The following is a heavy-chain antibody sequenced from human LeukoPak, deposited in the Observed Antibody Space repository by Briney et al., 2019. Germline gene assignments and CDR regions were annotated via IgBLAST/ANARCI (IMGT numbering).Heavy chain of an antibody. V-gene: IGHV4-59*01. D-gene: IGHD3-10*01. J-gene: IGHJ5*02. CDR3: ARLTMVGGFDP. CDR2: VFYTGYT. CDR1: GGSINNYY. Sequence: SETLSLTCTVSGGSINNYYWSWVRQPPGKGLEWIGYVFYTGYTHYNPSLKSRVTISVDTSKNQFSLKLRSVTAADTAVYYCARLTMVGGFDPWGQGTLVTVSS.